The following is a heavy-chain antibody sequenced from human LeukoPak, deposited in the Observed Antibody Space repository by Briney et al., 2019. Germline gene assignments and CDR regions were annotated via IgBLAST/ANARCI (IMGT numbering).Heavy chain of an antibody. CDR3: ARVSSTSFLYYYYYGMDV. CDR1: GFTFRSYV. V-gene: IGHV3-23*01. D-gene: IGHD2-2*01. J-gene: IGHJ6*02. CDR2: LNTDGAWI. Sequence: GGSLRLSCAASGFTFRSYVMSWVRLAPGKGLEWVSGLNTDGAWIYYADPVKGRSTISIDNSKNTLYLQMNSLRAEDTAVYYCARVSSTSFLYYYYYGMDVWGQGTTVTVSS.